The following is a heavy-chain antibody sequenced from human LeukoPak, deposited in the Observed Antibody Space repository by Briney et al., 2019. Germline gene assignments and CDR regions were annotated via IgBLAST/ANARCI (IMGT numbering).Heavy chain of an antibody. D-gene: IGHD1-20*01. CDR1: AGSTTTFY. J-gene: IGHJ6*03. Sequence: SESLSLTCILSAGSTTTFYSRWVRPPAEGLRGWIGRIYTVGTTNYNTSLKSRVTMSVDTSKNQFSLKLSSVTAADTAVYYCARDFAYNWNYYYYYYMDVWGKGTTVTVSS. V-gene: IGHV4-4*07. CDR2: IYTVGTT. CDR3: ARDFAYNWNYYYYYYMDV.